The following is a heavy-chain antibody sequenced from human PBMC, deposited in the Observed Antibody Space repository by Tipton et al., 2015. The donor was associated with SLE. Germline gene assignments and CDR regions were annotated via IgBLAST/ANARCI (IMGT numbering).Heavy chain of an antibody. CDR1: GGSISTYC. V-gene: IGHV4-4*09. D-gene: IGHD6-6*01. CDR2: ICDIGST. Sequence: LRLSCTVSGGSISTYCWNWIRQPPGKGLEWIGDICDIGSTKYNPSPKSRVTISVDTSKNQFSLKLNSVTAADTAVYYCARGTIAARRLDYWGQGTLVTVSS. J-gene: IGHJ4*02. CDR3: ARGTIAARRLDY.